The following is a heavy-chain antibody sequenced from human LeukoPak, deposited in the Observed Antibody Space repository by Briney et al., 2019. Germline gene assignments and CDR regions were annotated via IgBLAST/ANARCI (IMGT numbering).Heavy chain of an antibody. CDR3: ARTAYYYDSSGYDDAFDI. CDR1: GFTFSSYA. J-gene: IGHJ3*02. Sequence: GGSLRLSCSASGFTFSSYAMHWVRQAPGKGLEYVSAISSNGGSTYYADSVKGRFTISRANAKNSLYLQMNSLRAEDTAVYYCARTAYYYDSSGYDDAFDIWGQGTMVTVSS. D-gene: IGHD3-22*01. V-gene: IGHV3-64*04. CDR2: ISSNGGST.